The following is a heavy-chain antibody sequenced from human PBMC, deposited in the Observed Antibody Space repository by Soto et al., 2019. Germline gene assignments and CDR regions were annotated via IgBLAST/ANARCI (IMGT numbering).Heavy chain of an antibody. CDR1: GFTFSNAW. CDR3: TVDDP. J-gene: IGHJ5*02. CDR2: IKSKSDGGTT. Sequence: GGSLRLSCAASGFTFSNAWMSWVRQGPGKGLEWVGRIKSKSDGGTTDFAAPVEGRFSILRDESQNTLYLQMSSLKTEDTAVYYCTVDDPWGQGTLVTVPQ. V-gene: IGHV3-15*01.